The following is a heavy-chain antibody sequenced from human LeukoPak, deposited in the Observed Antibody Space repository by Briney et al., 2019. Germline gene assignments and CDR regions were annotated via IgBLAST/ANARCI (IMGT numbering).Heavy chain of an antibody. V-gene: IGHV4-59*08. CDR2: IYYSGST. J-gene: IGHJ4*02. Sequence: SETVSLTCTVSGGSISSYYWSWIRQPPGKGLEYIGYIYYSGSTKYNPSLKSRVTISVDTSKNQFSLKLSSVTAADTAVYYCARHEISSSWYPAFLDYWGQGTLVTVSS. CDR1: GGSISSYY. D-gene: IGHD6-19*01. CDR3: ARHEISSSWYPAFLDY.